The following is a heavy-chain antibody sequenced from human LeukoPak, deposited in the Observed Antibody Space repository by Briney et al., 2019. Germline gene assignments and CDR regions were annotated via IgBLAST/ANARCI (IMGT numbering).Heavy chain of an antibody. Sequence: KPSETLSLTCTVSGGSISSYYWSWIRQPPGKGLEWIGYIYYSGSTNYNPSLKSRVTISVDTSKNQFSLKLSSVTAADTAVYYCARNRRVRGAILDYWGQGTLVTVSS. CDR2: IYYSGST. J-gene: IGHJ4*02. CDR1: GGSISSYY. V-gene: IGHV4-59*01. CDR3: ARNRRVRGAILDY. D-gene: IGHD3-10*01.